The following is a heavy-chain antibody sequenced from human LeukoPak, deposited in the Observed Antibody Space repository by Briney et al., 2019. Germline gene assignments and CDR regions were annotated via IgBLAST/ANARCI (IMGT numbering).Heavy chain of an antibody. CDR1: GFTFSSYA. Sequence: GGSLRLSCAASGFTFSSYAMSWVRQAPGKGLEWVAVISYDGSNKYYADSVKGRFTISRDNSKNTLYLQMNSLRAEDTAVYYCARSPYDFSRFDYWGQGTLVTVSS. CDR3: ARSPYDFSRFDY. V-gene: IGHV3-30*04. D-gene: IGHD3-3*01. CDR2: ISYDGSNK. J-gene: IGHJ4*02.